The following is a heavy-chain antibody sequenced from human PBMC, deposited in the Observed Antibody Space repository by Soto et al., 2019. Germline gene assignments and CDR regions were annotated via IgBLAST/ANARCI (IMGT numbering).Heavy chain of an antibody. CDR1: GFTFSSYA. J-gene: IGHJ4*02. V-gene: IGHV3-23*01. D-gene: IGHD1-26*01. Sequence: DVQLLESGGGLVQPGGSLRLSCAASGFTFSSYAMNWVRQAPGQGLEWVSTVSDSGGSTYYADSVQGRFTISRDNSKNTLFLHMNSLGAEDTAICYCARTIVGGVVHAFDFWGQGTLVTVSS. CDR3: ARTIVGGVVHAFDF. CDR2: VSDSGGST.